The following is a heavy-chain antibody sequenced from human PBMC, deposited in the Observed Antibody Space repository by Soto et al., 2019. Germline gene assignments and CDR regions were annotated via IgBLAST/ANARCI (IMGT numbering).Heavy chain of an antibody. CDR1: GGTFSSHA. V-gene: IGHV1-69*06. Sequence: ASVKVSCKASGGTFSSHAISWVRQAPGQGLEWMGGIIPIFGTANYAQKFQGRVTITADKSTSTAYMELSSLRSEDTAVYYCARGIAAAGKRGYCYGMDVWGQGTTVTVSS. D-gene: IGHD6-13*01. J-gene: IGHJ6*02. CDR2: IIPIFGTA. CDR3: ARGIAAAGKRGYCYGMDV.